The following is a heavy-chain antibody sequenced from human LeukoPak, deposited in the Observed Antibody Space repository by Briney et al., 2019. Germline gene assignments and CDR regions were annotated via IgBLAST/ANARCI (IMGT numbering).Heavy chain of an antibody. V-gene: IGHV4-4*07. CDR1: GGSISSYY. CDR2: IYTSGST. CDR3: AREHGYYDFWSGYPSYGMDV. J-gene: IGHJ6*02. Sequence: SETLSLTCTVSGGSISSYYWSWIRQAAGKGLEWIGRIYTSGSTNYNPSLKSRVTMSVDTSKNQFSLKLSSVTAADTAVYYCAREHGYYDFWSGYPSYGMDVWGQGTTVTVSS. D-gene: IGHD3-3*01.